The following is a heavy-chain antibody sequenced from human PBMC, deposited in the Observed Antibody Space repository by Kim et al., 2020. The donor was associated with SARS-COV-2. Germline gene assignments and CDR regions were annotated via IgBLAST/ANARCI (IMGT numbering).Heavy chain of an antibody. V-gene: IGHV1-2*02. J-gene: IGHJ4*02. CDR3: ARGEQWSFYFDY. Sequence: ASVKVSCKASGYTFTGYYMHWVRQAPGQGLEWMGWINPNSGGTNYAQKFQGRVTVTRDTSISTAYMELSRLRSDDTALYYCARGEQWSFYFDYWGQGTLVIVSS. CDR1: GYTFTGYY. CDR2: INPNSGGT. D-gene: IGHD6-19*01.